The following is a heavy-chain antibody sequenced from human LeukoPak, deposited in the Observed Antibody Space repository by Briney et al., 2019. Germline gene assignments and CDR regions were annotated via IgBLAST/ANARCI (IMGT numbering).Heavy chain of an antibody. CDR1: GFTFSTYS. CDR2: ISSDINYI. D-gene: IGHD3-9*01. CDR3: AKAFDWLLSYFDY. V-gene: IGHV3-21*01. J-gene: IGHJ4*02. Sequence: PGGSLRLSCAASGFTFSTYSMNWVRQAPGKGLEWVSSISSDINYIYYADSVRGRFTISRDNAKNSLYLQMNSLRAEDTAVYYCAKAFDWLLSYFDYWGLGTLVTVSS.